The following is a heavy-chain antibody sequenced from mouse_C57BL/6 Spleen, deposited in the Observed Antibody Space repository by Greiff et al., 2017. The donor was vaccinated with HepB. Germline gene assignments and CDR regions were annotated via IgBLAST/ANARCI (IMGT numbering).Heavy chain of an antibody. V-gene: IGHV1-61*01. J-gene: IGHJ2*01. D-gene: IGHD1-1*01. CDR2: IYPSDSET. Sequence: QVQLQHPGAELVRPGSSVKLSCKASGYTFTSYWMDWVKQRPGQGLEWIGNIYPSDSETHYNQKFKDKATLTVDKSSSTAYMQLSSLTSEDSAVYYCARGTTVVDYWGQGTTLTVSS. CDR3: ARGTTVVDY. CDR1: GYTFTSYW.